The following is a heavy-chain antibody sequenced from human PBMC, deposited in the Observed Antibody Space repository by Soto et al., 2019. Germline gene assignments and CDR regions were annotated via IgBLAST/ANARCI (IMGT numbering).Heavy chain of an antibody. V-gene: IGHV3-74*01. CDR1: GFTFSSFC. D-gene: IGHD3-16*02. CDR3: ARGGRSMITFGGVIVYAFDY. J-gene: IGHJ4*02. Sequence: GRSLRLSCAASGFTFSSFCMHWVRQAPGKGLVWVSRINSDGSSTSYADSVKGRFTISRDNAKNTLYLQMNSLRAEDTAVYYCARGGRSMITFGGVIVYAFDYWGQGTLVTVSS. CDR2: INSDGSST.